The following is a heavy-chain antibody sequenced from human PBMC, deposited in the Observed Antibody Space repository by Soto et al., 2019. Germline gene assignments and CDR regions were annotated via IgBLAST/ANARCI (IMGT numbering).Heavy chain of an antibody. Sequence: QVQLVESGGGVVQPGRSLRLSCAASGFTFSSYAIHWVRQAPGKGLEWVAVISYDGSNKYYADSVKGRFTISRDNSENTLYLQMNSLRAEDTAVYYCARVRVAGLLDAFDIWGQGTMVTVSS. CDR3: ARVRVAGLLDAFDI. V-gene: IGHV3-30-3*01. CDR2: ISYDGSNK. J-gene: IGHJ3*02. CDR1: GFTFSSYA. D-gene: IGHD6-19*01.